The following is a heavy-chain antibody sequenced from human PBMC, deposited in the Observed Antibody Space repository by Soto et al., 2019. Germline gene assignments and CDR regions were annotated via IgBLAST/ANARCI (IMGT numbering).Heavy chain of an antibody. CDR2: IIPIFGTT. D-gene: IGHD4-17*01. J-gene: IGHJ5*02. V-gene: IGHV1-69*15. Sequence: QVQLVQSGAEVKKPGSSVKVSCKASGGTFSNYAITWVRQAPGQGLEWLGRIIPIFGTTDYAQKFQGRVTITAEEXTXXGYMALRGLRSDDTAVYDCANDGGSEGYGANWFDPGGQGTLVTVS. CDR1: GGTFSNYA. CDR3: ANDGGSEGYGANWFDP.